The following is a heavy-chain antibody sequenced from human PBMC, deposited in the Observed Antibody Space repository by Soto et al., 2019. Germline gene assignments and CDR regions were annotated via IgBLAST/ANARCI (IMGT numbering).Heavy chain of an antibody. V-gene: IGHV3-30*18. CDR3: AKEMYPRTVLDSRSPWADY. Sequence: AGSLRLSCTASGITFDTYGMHWVRQTPGKGLEWVAVVSYDGSHKYYGDSVKGRFTISRDDAKNTVHLQMDSLGVEDTAGYYCAKEMYPRTVLDSRSPWADYWGQGT. D-gene: IGHD3-22*01. CDR1: GITFDTYG. CDR2: VSYDGSHK. J-gene: IGHJ4*02.